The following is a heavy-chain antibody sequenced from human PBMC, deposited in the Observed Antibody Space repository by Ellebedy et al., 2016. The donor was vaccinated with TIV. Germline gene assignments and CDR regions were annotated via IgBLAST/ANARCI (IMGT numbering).Heavy chain of an antibody. CDR1: RGTFSSYA. D-gene: IGHD1-26*01. V-gene: IGHV1-69*06. Sequence: SVKVSXKASRGTFSSYAISWVRQAPGQGLEWMGGIIPIFGTANYAQKFQGRVTITADKSTSTAYMELSSLRSEDTALYYCARGRGQWELHDWGQGTLVTVSS. CDR3: ARGRGQWELHD. J-gene: IGHJ4*02. CDR2: IIPIFGTA.